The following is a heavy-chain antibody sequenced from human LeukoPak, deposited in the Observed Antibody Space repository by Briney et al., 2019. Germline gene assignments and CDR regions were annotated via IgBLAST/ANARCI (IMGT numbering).Heavy chain of an antibody. CDR1: GYTFTSYY. CDR2: INPSGGST. J-gene: IGHJ3*02. CDR3: ASSGSGDDAFDI. V-gene: IGHV1-46*01. Sequence: GASVKVSCKASGYTFTSYYMHWVRQAPGQGLEWMGIINPSGGSTSYAQKFQGRVTMTRDTSTSTVYMELSSLRSEDTAVYYCASSGSGDDAFDIWGQGTMVTVSS. D-gene: IGHD3-10*01.